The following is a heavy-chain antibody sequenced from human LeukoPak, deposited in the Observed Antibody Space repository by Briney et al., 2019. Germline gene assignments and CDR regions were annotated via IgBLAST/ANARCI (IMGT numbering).Heavy chain of an antibody. CDR2: INPNSGGT. Sequence: VXVSCKASGYTFTGYYMHWVRQSPGQGLEWMGWINPNSGGTNYAQKFQGRVTMTRDTSISTAYMELSRLRSDDTAVYYCARDLGAPGITIFGVVIEGLRDYWGQGTLVTVSS. D-gene: IGHD3-3*01. CDR3: ARDLGAPGITIFGVVIEGLRDY. V-gene: IGHV1-2*02. J-gene: IGHJ4*02. CDR1: GYTFTGYY.